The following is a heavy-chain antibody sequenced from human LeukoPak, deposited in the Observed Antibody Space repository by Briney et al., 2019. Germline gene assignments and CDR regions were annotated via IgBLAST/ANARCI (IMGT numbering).Heavy chain of an antibody. J-gene: IGHJ4*02. CDR3: ARGRSIYLCDY. V-gene: IGHV3-30*04. CDR2: ISYDGSNK. CDR1: GFTFSSYA. D-gene: IGHD3-3*01. Sequence: QAGGSLRLSCAASGFTFSSYAMHWVRQAPGKGLEWVAVISYDGSNKYYADSVKGRFTISRDNSKNTLYLQMNSLRAEDTAVYYCARGRSIYLCDYWGQGTLVTVSS.